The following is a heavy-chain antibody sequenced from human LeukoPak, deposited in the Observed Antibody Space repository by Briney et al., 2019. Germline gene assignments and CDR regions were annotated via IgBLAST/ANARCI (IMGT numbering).Heavy chain of an antibody. D-gene: IGHD2-2*02. CDR2: VNPNSGNT. J-gene: IGHJ5*02. Sequence: ASVEVSCKASGYTFTSYDINWVRQATGQGLEWMGWVNPNSGNTGYAQKFQGRVTMTRNTSISTAYMELSSLRSEDTAAYYCARGGRGYCSSTSCYTRLGGFDPWGQGTLVTVSS. CDR3: ARGGRGYCSSTSCYTRLGGFDP. CDR1: GYTFTSYD. V-gene: IGHV1-8*01.